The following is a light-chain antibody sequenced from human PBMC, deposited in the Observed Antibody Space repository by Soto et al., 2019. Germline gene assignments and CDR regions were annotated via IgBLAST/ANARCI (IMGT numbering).Light chain of an antibody. V-gene: IGKV4-1*01. J-gene: IGKJ1*01. CDR3: QKYNNWPRT. CDR2: WES. CDR1: RSVLYKSNNKNH. Sequence: DIVITQSPDSPAVSLCERATMNCKCTRSVLYKSNNKNHLAWYQQKPGQPPKLLIYWESIRESGVPARLSGSGSGTELNLTISRLQSEDFAVYYCQKYNNWPRTCGQGTKVDIK.